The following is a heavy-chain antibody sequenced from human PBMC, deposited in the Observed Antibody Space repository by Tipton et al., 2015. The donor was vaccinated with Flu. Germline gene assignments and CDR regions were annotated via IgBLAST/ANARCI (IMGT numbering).Heavy chain of an antibody. CDR2: INPNSGGT. D-gene: IGHD3-22*01. CDR1: GYRFIDYY. Sequence: QVQLVQSGAEVKKPGASVKVSCKTSGYRFIDYYVNWVRQAPGQGLEWMGWINPNSGGTSSNGAKYAPRFQGRVTMTKDTSTGTAYMELRRLTSADTAVYYCAREVVGSPSDGYFDLWGRGTVVIVSS. V-gene: IGHV1-2*02. J-gene: IGHJ2*01. CDR3: AREVVGSPSDGYFDL.